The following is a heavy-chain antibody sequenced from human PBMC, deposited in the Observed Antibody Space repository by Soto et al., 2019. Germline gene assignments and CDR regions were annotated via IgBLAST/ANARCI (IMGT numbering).Heavy chain of an antibody. CDR1: GFTFSSYA. J-gene: IGHJ4*02. Sequence: PGGSLRLSCAASGFTFSSYAMSWVRQAPGKGLEWVSIIYGGGYSTYYADSVRGRFTISRDNSKNTLYLQMNSLRAEDTAVYYCAKNRPFDSWGQGTLVTVSS. V-gene: IGHV3-23*03. CDR2: IYGGGYST. CDR3: AKNRPFDS.